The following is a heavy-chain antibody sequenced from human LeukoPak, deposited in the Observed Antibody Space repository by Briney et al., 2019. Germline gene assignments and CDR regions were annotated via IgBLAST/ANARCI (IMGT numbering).Heavy chain of an antibody. CDR1: GYTFTSYG. CDR2: IIPILGIA. J-gene: IGHJ5*02. D-gene: IGHD5-18*01. V-gene: IGHV1-69*04. CDR3: ARDSDTAQDP. Sequence: GASVKVSCKASGYTFTSYGISWARQAPGQGLEWMGRIIPILGIANYAQKFQGRVTITADKSTSTAYMELSSLRSEDTAVYYCARDSDTAQDPWGQGTLVTVSS.